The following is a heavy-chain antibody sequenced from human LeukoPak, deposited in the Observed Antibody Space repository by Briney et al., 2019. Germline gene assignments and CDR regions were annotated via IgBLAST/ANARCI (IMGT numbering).Heavy chain of an antibody. CDR3: AKDIEVDTAMVNLAFDI. J-gene: IGHJ3*02. Sequence: GGSLRLSCAASGFTSSSYAMSWVRQAPGKGLEWVSAISGSGGSTYYADSVKGRFTISRDNSKNTLYLQMNSLRAEDTAVYYCAKDIEVDTAMVNLAFDIWGQGTMVTVSS. CDR2: ISGSGGST. V-gene: IGHV3-23*01. D-gene: IGHD5-18*01. CDR1: GFTSSSYA.